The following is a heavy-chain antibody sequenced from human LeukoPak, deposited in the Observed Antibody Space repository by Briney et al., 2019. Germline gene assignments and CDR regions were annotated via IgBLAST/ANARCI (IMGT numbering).Heavy chain of an antibody. J-gene: IGHJ4*02. Sequence: GGSLRLSCAASGFTFDDYAMHWVRQVPGKGLEWVSLISGDGGSTYYADSVKGRFTISRDNSKNSLYLQMNSLRTEDTALYYCAKFTGRLQSAHDYFDYWGQGTLVTVSS. CDR2: ISGDGGST. CDR1: GFTFDDYA. D-gene: IGHD5-24*01. CDR3: AKFTGRLQSAHDYFDY. V-gene: IGHV3-43*02.